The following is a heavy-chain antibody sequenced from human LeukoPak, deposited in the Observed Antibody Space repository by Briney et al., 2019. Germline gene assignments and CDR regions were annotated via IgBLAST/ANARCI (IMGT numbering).Heavy chain of an antibody. J-gene: IGHJ6*03. V-gene: IGHV3-23*01. CDR2: ISGSGGST. CDR1: GFTFSSDG. Sequence: PGGSLRLSCAASGFTFSSDGMSWVRQAPGKGLEWVSAISGSGGSTYYAASVKGRFTISRDNSKNPLYLQMNSLRAADTAVYYCAKHALTLYYYFYYYMDVWGKGTTVTISS. D-gene: IGHD4-23*01. CDR3: AKHALTLYYYFYYYMDV.